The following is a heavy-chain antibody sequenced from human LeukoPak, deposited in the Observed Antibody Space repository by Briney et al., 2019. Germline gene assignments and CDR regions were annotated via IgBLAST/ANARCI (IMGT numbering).Heavy chain of an antibody. D-gene: IGHD4-17*01. J-gene: IGHJ4*02. Sequence: PGGSLRLSCAASGFTFSSHGMSWVRQAPGKGLEWVSGISGSGGGTFYADSVRGRFTISRDNSKNTVYLQMNSLRAEDTAVYYCAKSATTVTSNLDYWGQGTLVTVSS. V-gene: IGHV3-23*01. CDR3: AKSATTVTSNLDY. CDR1: GFTFSSHG. CDR2: ISGSGGGT.